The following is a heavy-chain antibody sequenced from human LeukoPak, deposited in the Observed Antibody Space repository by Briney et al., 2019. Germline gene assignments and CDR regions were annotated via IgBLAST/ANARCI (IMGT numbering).Heavy chain of an antibody. V-gene: IGHV4-34*01. J-gene: IGHJ6*02. CDR2: INHSGST. Sequence: SETLSLTCAVYGGSFSGYYWSWIRQPPGKGLEWIGEINHSGSTNYNPSLKSRVTISVDTSKNQFSLKLSSVTAADTAVYYCARGRWALGYYYYGMGVWGQGTTVTVSS. CDR3: ARGRWALGYYYYGMGV. D-gene: IGHD5-24*01. CDR1: GGSFSGYY.